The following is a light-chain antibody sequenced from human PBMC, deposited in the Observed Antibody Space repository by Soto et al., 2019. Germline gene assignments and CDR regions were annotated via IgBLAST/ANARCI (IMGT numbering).Light chain of an antibody. Sequence: DVVMTQSPLSLPVTPGKSASISCRTSQNLLQSNGYNYVDWYLQRPGQSPQLLIDLASLRASGVPDRFSGCGSVTYFTLTITRMEAEDVGVYYCMQAPQTPPYTFGQGTKVEIK. CDR1: QNLLQSNGYNY. J-gene: IGKJ2*01. CDR3: MQAPQTPPYT. CDR2: LAS. V-gene: IGKV2-28*01.